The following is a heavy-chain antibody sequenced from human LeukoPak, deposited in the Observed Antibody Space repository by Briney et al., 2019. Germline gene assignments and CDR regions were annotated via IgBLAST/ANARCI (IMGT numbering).Heavy chain of an antibody. V-gene: IGHV4-59*01. CDR1: GGSISSYY. D-gene: IGHD4-17*01. Sequence: PSETLSLTCTVSGGSISSYYWSWIRQPPGKGLGWIGYIYYSGSTNYNPSLKSRVTISVDTSKNQFSLKLSSVTAADTAVYYCARDGATVTTFNYDAFDIWGQGTMVTVSS. J-gene: IGHJ3*02. CDR2: IYYSGST. CDR3: ARDGATVTTFNYDAFDI.